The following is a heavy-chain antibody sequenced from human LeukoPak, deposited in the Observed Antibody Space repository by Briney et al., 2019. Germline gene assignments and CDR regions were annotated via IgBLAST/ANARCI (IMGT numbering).Heavy chain of an antibody. J-gene: IGHJ4*02. CDR2: IYYSGST. V-gene: IGHV4-30-4*01. CDR3: AGGLRGYSYGSRDY. D-gene: IGHD5-18*01. CDR1: GGSISSGDYY. Sequence: PSETLSLTCTVSGGSISSGDYYWSWIRQPPGKGLEWIGYIYYSGSTYYNPSLKSRVTISVDTSKNQFSLKLSSVTAADTAVYYCAGGLRGYSYGSRDYWGQGTLVTVSS.